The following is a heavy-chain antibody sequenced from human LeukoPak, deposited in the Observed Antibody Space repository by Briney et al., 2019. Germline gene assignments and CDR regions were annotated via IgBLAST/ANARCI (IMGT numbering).Heavy chain of an antibody. CDR2: TRYRSTWNT. D-gene: IGHD3-9*01. CDR3: VRDFDWAFDY. Sequence: PSQTLSLTCAISGDSVSSKSFSWNRIRQSPSGGLEYLGRTRYRSTWNTFYSSSVEGRITINADTSRNQVSLRLNSVTPEDTALYYCVRDFDWAFDYWGQRILVTFSS. CDR1: GDSVSSKSFS. V-gene: IGHV6-1*01. J-gene: IGHJ4*02.